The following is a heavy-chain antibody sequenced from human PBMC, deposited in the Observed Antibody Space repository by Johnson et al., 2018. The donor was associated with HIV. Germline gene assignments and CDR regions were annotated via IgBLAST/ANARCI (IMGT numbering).Heavy chain of an antibody. CDR1: GFTVSSNY. CDR3: ARECSGGSCYPLDHDAFDI. V-gene: IGHV3-66*02. D-gene: IGHD2-15*01. J-gene: IGHJ3*02. Sequence: VQLVESGGGLVQPGGSLRLSCAASGFTVSSNYMRWVRQAPGKGLEWVSVINTGGGTYYADSVKGRFTMSRDNSKNTLYLQMNSLRAEDTAVYYCARECSGGSCYPLDHDAFDIWGQETMVTVSS. CDR2: INTGGGT.